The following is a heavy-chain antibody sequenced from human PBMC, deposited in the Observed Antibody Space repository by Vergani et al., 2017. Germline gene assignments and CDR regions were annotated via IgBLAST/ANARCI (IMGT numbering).Heavy chain of an antibody. CDR2: MNPNSGNT. Sequence: QVQLVQSGAEVKKPGASVKVSCKASGYTFTSYDINWVRQATGQWLEWMGWMNPNSGNTGYAQKFQGRVTTTRNTSISTAYMELSSLRSEDTAVYYCARGRTIFGVVITDFDYWGQGTLVTVSS. D-gene: IGHD3-3*01. V-gene: IGHV1-8*01. CDR3: ARGRTIFGVVITDFDY. CDR1: GYTFTSYD. J-gene: IGHJ4*02.